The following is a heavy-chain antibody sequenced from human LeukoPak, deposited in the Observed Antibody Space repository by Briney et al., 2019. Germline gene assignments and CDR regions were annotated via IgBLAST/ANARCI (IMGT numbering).Heavy chain of an antibody. V-gene: IGHV1-69*13. J-gene: IGHJ6*03. Sequence: SVKVSCKASGGTFSSYAITWVRQAPGQGLEWMGGIMPIFGSANYAQKFQGRLTITADESTSTAYTDLSSLRSEDTAVFYCASPTTIDYYMDVWGKGTTVTVSS. D-gene: IGHD1-26*01. CDR3: ASPTTIDYYMDV. CDR2: IMPIFGSA. CDR1: GGTFSSYA.